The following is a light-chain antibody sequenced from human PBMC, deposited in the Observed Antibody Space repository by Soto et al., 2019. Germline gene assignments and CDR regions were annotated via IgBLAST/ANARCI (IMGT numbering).Light chain of an antibody. CDR1: QGIGTY. CDR3: QQSYSTPWT. V-gene: IGKV1-39*01. Sequence: IQMTPSPSTPPSSVGDRVTISCRASQGIGTYLAWYQQKPGKAPKLLIYAAFTLHSGVPARFSGSRSGTDFTLTISSLQPEDFATYYCQQSYSTPWTFGQGTKVDIK. CDR2: AAF. J-gene: IGKJ1*01.